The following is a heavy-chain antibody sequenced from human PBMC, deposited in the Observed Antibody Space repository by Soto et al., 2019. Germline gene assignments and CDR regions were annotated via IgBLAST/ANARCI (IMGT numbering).Heavy chain of an antibody. D-gene: IGHD3-16*01. V-gene: IGHV1-69*01. CDR1: GGHFSSYA. J-gene: IGHJ1*01. CDR3: ARGDSPYVWFNEF. Sequence: QEQLVQSGAEVKKPGSSVKVSCKDSGGHFSSYAISWVRQAPGQGLEWMGGIIPVFGTPFYAQKFQGRVTITADESTNTAYMELSSLRSEDTAMYYCARGDSPYVWFNEFWGQGSLVTVSS. CDR2: IIPVFGTP.